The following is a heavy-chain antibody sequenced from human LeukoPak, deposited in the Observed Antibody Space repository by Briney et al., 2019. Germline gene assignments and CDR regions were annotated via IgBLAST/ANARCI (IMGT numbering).Heavy chain of an antibody. CDR3: ARAGYDYYDSSGYPGYFDY. Sequence: PGGSLRLSCAASGFTFSSYSMNWVRQAPGKGLEWVSSISSSSYIYYADSVKGRFTISRDNAKNSLYLQMNSLRAEDTAVYYCARAGYDYYDSSGYPGYFDYWGQGTLVTVSS. D-gene: IGHD3-22*01. CDR2: ISSSSYI. V-gene: IGHV3-21*01. CDR1: GFTFSSYS. J-gene: IGHJ4*02.